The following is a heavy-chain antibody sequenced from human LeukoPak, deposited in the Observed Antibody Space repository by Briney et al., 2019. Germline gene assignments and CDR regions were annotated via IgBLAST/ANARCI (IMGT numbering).Heavy chain of an antibody. V-gene: IGHV3-23*01. CDR2: ISGGGGST. D-gene: IGHD2-2*01. CDR3: AKGRCSGTNCPPDY. J-gene: IGHJ4*02. Sequence: GGSLRLSCAASGFTFSSYAMSWVRQGPGKGLEWVSPISGGGGSTYYADSVKGRFTISRDNSKNTLSLQMNSLRAEDTAVYYCAKGRCSGTNCPPDYWGQGTLVTVSS. CDR1: GFTFSSYA.